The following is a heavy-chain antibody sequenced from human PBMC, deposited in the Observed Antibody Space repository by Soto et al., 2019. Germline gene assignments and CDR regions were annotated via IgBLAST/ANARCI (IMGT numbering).Heavy chain of an antibody. J-gene: IGHJ4*02. V-gene: IGHV3-7*05. D-gene: IGHD3-3*02. CDR1: GLTFSRNW. CDR3: ARVLSAFDYFDY. CDR2: IKYEGSEK. Sequence: EVQLVESGGGLVQPGGSLRLACVASGLTFSRNWMTWVRQAPGKGLEWVATIKYEGSEKSYVDSVKGRFTISRDNAKNSLSLQMNSLRAEDTAVYYCARVLSAFDYFDYWGQGTLVTVSS.